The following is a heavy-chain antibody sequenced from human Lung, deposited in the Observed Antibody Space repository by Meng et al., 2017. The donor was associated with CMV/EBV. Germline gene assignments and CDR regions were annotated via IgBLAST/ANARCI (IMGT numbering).Heavy chain of an antibody. J-gene: IGHJ4*02. V-gene: IGHV7-4-1*02. Sequence: QVHLLQSGPEVKKPGASVRVSCKASGYTFTSYAINWVRQAPGQGPDWMGWIDPNTGNPTYDQGFTGRFVFSLDTSVSTAYLQINSLRADDTAVYYCARDSPLDGYSLLDYWGQGTLVTVSS. CDR2: IDPNTGNP. CDR1: GYTFTSYA. CDR3: ARDSPLDGYSLLDY. D-gene: IGHD5-24*01.